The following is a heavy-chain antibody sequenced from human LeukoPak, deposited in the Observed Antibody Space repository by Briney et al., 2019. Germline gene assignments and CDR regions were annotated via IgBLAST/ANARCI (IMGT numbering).Heavy chain of an antibody. D-gene: IGHD6-13*01. V-gene: IGHV4-61*02. Sequence: PSETLSLTCTVSGGSISSGSYYWSWSRQPAGKGLEWIGRIYTSGSTNYNPSLKSRVTISVDTSKNQFSLKLSSVTAADTAVYYCAARSSSWFFVDYWGQGTLVTVSS. CDR2: IYTSGST. CDR1: GGSISSGSYY. J-gene: IGHJ4*02. CDR3: AARSSSWFFVDY.